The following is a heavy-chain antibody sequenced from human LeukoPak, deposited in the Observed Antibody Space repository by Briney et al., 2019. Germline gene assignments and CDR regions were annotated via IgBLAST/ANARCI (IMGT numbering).Heavy chain of an antibody. CDR2: ISSSGSTI. Sequence: PGGSLRLSCAASGFTFSSYEMNWVRQAPGKGLEWVSYISSSGSTIYYADSVKGRFTISRDNAKNSLYLQMNSLRAEDTAVYYCARDLAIAAAGQPPGYGMDVWGQGTTVTVSS. D-gene: IGHD6-13*01. J-gene: IGHJ6*02. CDR3: ARDLAIAAAGQPPGYGMDV. CDR1: GFTFSSYE. V-gene: IGHV3-48*03.